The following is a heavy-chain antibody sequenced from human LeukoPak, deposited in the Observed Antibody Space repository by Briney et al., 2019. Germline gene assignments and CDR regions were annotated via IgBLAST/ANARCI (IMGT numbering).Heavy chain of an antibody. CDR3: ARDTPSHFWSGYSPDYYGMDV. V-gene: IGHV3-21*01. Sequence: GSLRVSCAASGFTFSSYSMNWVRQAPGKGVEWVSSINSSSSYIYYSDSVKGRFTISIDNAKNSLYLQMNSLRAEATAVYYCARDTPSHFWSGYSPDYYGMDVWGQGTTVPVSS. CDR1: GFTFSSYS. CDR2: INSSSSYI. D-gene: IGHD3-3*02. J-gene: IGHJ6*02.